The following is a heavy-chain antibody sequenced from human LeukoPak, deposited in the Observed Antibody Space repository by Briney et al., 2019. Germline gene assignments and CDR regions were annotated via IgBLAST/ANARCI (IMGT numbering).Heavy chain of an antibody. V-gene: IGHV4-34*01. CDR2: IDHSGST. D-gene: IGHD6-6*01. CDR3: ARPPYSSSSTGFDP. Sequence: SETLSLTCAVYGGSFSGYYWSWIRQPPGKGLEWIGEIDHSGSTNYNPSLKSRVTISVDTSKNQFSLKLSSVTAADTAVYYCARPPYSSSSTGFDPWGQGTLVTVSS. J-gene: IGHJ5*02. CDR1: GGSFSGYY.